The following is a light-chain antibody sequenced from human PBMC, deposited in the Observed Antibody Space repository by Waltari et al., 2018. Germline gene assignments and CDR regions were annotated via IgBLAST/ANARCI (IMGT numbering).Light chain of an antibody. J-gene: IGLJ1*01. CDR2: EVT. V-gene: IGLV2-23*02. CDR3: CSYAGSSTYYV. CDR1: SSDVGTYNR. Sequence: QSALTQPASVSGSPGQSITISCTGTSSDVGTYNRVSLYQQHPGKAPKLMIYEVTNRPSGVSNRFSGSKSGNTASLTISGLQAEDEADYYCCSYAGSSTYYVFGTGTKVTVL.